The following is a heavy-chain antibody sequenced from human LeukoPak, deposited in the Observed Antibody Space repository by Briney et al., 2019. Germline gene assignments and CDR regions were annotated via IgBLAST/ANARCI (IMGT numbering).Heavy chain of an antibody. Sequence: GGSLRLSCAASGFTVSSNYMSWVRQAPGKGLEWVSRISTDGSSTDYADSVKGRFTISRDNAKNTLYLQMNSLRAEDMALYYCAKGGRYSWNDLSADAFDIWGQGTMVTVSS. D-gene: IGHD1-1*01. V-gene: IGHV3-74*01. CDR3: AKGGRYSWNDLSADAFDI. CDR1: GFTVSSNY. CDR2: ISTDGSST. J-gene: IGHJ3*02.